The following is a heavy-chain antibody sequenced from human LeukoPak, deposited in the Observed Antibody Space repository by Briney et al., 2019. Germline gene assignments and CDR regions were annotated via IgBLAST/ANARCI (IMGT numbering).Heavy chain of an antibody. J-gene: IGHJ4*02. V-gene: IGHV3-23*01. D-gene: IGHD3-3*01. CDR3: AKDRVWDFWSGYPPDY. Sequence: GGSLRLSCAASGFTFSSYAMSWVRQAPGKGLEWVSAISGSGGSTYYADSVKGRFTISRDNSKNTLYLQMNSLRAEDTAVYYCAKDRVWDFWSGYPPDYWGQGTLVTVSS. CDR2: ISGSGGST. CDR1: GFTFSSYA.